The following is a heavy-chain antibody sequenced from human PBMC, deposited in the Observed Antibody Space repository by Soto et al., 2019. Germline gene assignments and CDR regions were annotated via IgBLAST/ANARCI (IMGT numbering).Heavy chain of an antibody. CDR1: GFAFSSYG. CDR2: ISYDGSLQ. J-gene: IGHJ4*02. Sequence: QAQLVESGGGVVQPGRSLRLSCAASGFAFSSYGMHWVRQAPGTGLEWVAVISYDGSLQHYADSVKGRFTISRDNSXNMVLLQMSSLRAEATAVYYCVSDRGYGHASVPYSWGQGTLVSVSS. D-gene: IGHD5-18*01. CDR3: VSDRGYGHASVPYS. V-gene: IGHV3-30*03.